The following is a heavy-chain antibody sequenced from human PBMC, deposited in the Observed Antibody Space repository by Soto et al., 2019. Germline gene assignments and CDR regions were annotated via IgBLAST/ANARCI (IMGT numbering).Heavy chain of an antibody. J-gene: IGHJ4*02. Sequence: SETLSLTCAVSSGSISSSNWWSWVRQPPGKGLEWIGEIYHSGSTNYNPSLKSRVTISVDTSKNQFSLKLSSVTAADTAVYYCAGRLYYDILTGYYYFDYWGQGTLVTVSS. CDR3: AGRLYYDILTGYYYFDY. CDR2: IYHSGST. D-gene: IGHD3-9*01. V-gene: IGHV4-4*02. CDR1: SGSISSSNW.